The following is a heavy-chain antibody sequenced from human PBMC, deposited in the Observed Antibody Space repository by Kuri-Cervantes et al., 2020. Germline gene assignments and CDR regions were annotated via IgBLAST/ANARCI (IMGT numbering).Heavy chain of an antibody. CDR2: ISSSSSYI. V-gene: IGHV3-21*01. Sequence: GESLKISCKGSGFSFGDYAMSWFRQAPGKGLEWVSSISSSSSYIYYADSVKGRFTISRDNSKNTLYLQMNSLRAEDTAVYYCAREGIAVAGYYFDYWGQGTLVTVSS. CDR3: AREGIAVAGYYFDY. CDR1: GFSFGDYA. D-gene: IGHD6-19*01. J-gene: IGHJ4*02.